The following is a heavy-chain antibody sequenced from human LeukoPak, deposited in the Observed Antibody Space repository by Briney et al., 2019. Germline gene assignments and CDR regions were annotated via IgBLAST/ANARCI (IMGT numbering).Heavy chain of an antibody. J-gene: IGHJ3*02. CDR3: ARDLQYDSSGPDAFDI. Sequence: GGSLRLSCAASGFTFSRYAMIWVRQAPGKGLDWVSSISGSSSYIYYADSVKGRFTISRDNAKNSLYLQMNSLRAEDTAVYYCARDLQYDSSGPDAFDIWGQGTMVTVSS. CDR2: ISGSSSYI. V-gene: IGHV3-21*01. D-gene: IGHD3-22*01. CDR1: GFTFSRYA.